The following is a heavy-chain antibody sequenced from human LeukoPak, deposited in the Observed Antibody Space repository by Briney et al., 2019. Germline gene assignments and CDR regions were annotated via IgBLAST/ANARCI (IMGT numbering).Heavy chain of an antibody. CDR2: IYYSGST. Sequence: PSETLSLTCTVSGGSISSSSYYWGWIRQPPGKGLEWIGSIYYSGSTYYNPSLKSRVTISVDTSKNQFSLKLSSVTAADTAVYYCARVTGMVITPRYRFGVDYWGQGTLVTVSS. V-gene: IGHV4-39*07. CDR1: GGSISSSSYY. CDR3: ARVTGMVITPRYRFGVDY. D-gene: IGHD3-3*01. J-gene: IGHJ4*02.